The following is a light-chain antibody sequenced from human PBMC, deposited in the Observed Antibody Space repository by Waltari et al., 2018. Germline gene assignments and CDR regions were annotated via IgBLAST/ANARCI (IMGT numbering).Light chain of an antibody. CDR2: EVT. CDR1: SSDIGSYNF. J-gene: IGLJ3*02. V-gene: IGLV2-23*02. CDR3: YSSAMSAFVV. Sequence: QSALTQPASVSGSPGQSTTISCTGTSSDIGSYNFVPWYQHHPGKAPKLILYEVTKRPSGVSDRFSGSKSGNTASLTISGLQAEDDADYYCYSSAMSAFVVFGGGTKLTVL.